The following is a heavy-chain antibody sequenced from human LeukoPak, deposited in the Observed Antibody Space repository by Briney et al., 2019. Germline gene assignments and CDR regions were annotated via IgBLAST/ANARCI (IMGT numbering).Heavy chain of an antibody. CDR2: IHSSGST. CDR3: ARVTDPRYNWFDP. D-gene: IGHD2-21*02. V-gene: IGHV4-4*07. CDR1: GGSIGSYY. J-gene: IGHJ5*02. Sequence: PSETLSLTCSVPGGSIGSYYWTWIRQSAGKGPEWIGRIHSSGSTNYNPSLKSRVNMSVDTSKNQFSLKLNSVTAADTAVYYCARVTDPRYNWFDPWGQGTLVTVSS.